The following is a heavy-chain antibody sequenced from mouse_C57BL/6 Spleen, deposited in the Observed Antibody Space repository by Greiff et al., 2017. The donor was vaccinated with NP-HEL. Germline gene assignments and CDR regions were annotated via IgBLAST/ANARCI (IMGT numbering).Heavy chain of an antibody. D-gene: IGHD2-4*01. CDR2: IWSGGST. V-gene: IGHV2-2*01. J-gene: IGHJ3*01. Sequence: VQVVESGPGLVQPSQSLSITCTVSGFSLTSYGVHWVRQSPGKGLEWLGVIWSGGSTDYNAAFISRLSISKDNSKSQVFFKMNSLQADDTAIYYCARGGLRRGAWFAYWGQGTLVTVSA. CDR1: GFSLTSYG. CDR3: ARGGLRRGAWFAY.